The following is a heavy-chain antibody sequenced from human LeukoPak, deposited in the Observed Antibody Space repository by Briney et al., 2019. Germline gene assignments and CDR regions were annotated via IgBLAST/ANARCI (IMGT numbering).Heavy chain of an antibody. D-gene: IGHD3-3*01. CDR2: INHSGST. J-gene: IGHJ4*02. CDR1: GGSISSFY. CDR3: ARGGNRDYDFWSGYPDLFDY. Sequence: SETLSLTCTVSGGSISSFYWSWLRQPPGKGLEWIGEINHSGSTNYNPSLKSRVTISVDTSKNQFSLKLSSVTAADTAVYYCARGGNRDYDFWSGYPDLFDYWGQGTLVTVSS. V-gene: IGHV4-34*01.